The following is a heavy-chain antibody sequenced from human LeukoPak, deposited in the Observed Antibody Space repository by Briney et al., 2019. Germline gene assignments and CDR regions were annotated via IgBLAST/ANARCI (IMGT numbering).Heavy chain of an antibody. Sequence: GGSLRLSCEAYGFIFTDYWMSWVRQAPGKGLEWVTNINEGGSGKYYVDSVKGRFTISRDNAKNSLYLHMNSLRAEDTAVYYCVRDEKKRGGDYWGQGILVTVSS. J-gene: IGHJ4*02. CDR1: GFIFTDYW. D-gene: IGHD3-16*01. CDR3: VRDEKKRGGDY. CDR2: INEGGSGK. V-gene: IGHV3-7*01.